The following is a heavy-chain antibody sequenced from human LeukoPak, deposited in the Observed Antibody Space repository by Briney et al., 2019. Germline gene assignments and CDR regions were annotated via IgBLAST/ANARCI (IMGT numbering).Heavy chain of an antibody. D-gene: IGHD3-10*01. CDR2: ICQSGST. CDR3: ARVCCYFDSGSNPNWFDP. CDR1: GYSISSIHC. Sequence: SETLSVTCTVSGYSISSIHCWGWIRQPPGKGLEWIGNICQSGSTYYSPSLKSRVILSLDTSKNQFSLRLSSVTAADTAVYYCARVCCYFDSGSNPNWFDPWGQGALVAVPS. J-gene: IGHJ5*02. V-gene: IGHV4-38-2*02.